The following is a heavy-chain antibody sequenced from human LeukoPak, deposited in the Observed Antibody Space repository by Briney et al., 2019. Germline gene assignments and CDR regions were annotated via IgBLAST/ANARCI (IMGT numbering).Heavy chain of an antibody. CDR3: ARGKRRLARGVITFSDY. J-gene: IGHJ4*02. CDR2: IIPIFGTA. V-gene: IGHV1-69*13. D-gene: IGHD3-10*01. Sequence: SVTVSCKASGGTFSSYAISWVRQAPGQGLEWMGGIIPIFGTANYAQKFQGRVTITADESTSTAYMELSSLRSEDTAVYYCARGKRRLARGVITFSDYWGQGTLVTVSS. CDR1: GGTFSSYA.